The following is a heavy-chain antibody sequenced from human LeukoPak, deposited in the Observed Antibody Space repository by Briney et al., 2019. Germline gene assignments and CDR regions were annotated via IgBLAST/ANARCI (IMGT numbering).Heavy chain of an antibody. J-gene: IGHJ4*02. D-gene: IGHD6-13*01. CDR2: IKHDGTQK. CDR1: GINFNDYS. V-gene: IGHV3-30*04. Sequence: GTSLRLSCVVSGINFNDYSFNWVRQAPGKGLAWVAVIKHDGTQKYYADSVKGRFTVSKDNSENTLYLHMNSLRAEDTAVYYCARGGAAAGVYWGQGTLVTVSS. CDR3: ARGGAAAGVY.